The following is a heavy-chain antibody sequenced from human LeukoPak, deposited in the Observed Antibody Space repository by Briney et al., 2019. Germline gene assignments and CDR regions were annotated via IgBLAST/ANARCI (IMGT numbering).Heavy chain of an antibody. J-gene: IGHJ4*02. CDR2: ISGSGAST. CDR3: AKDKNPASGNYQFDD. V-gene: IGHV3-23*01. D-gene: IGHD3-10*01. CDR1: GFTFSSYA. Sequence: GGSLRLSCAASGFTFSSYAMNWVRQAPGKGLEWVSGISGSGASTYYADSVKGRFTIFRDNSENTLYLQMNSLSAEDTAIYYCAKDKNPASGNYQFDDWGQGTLVSVSS.